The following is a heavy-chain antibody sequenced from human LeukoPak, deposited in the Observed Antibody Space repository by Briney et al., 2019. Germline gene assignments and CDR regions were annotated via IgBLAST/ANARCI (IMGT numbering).Heavy chain of an antibody. D-gene: IGHD3-10*01. Sequence: GASVKVSCKVSGYTLTGLSMHWVRQAPGKGLEWMGGFDPEDGETIYAQKFQGRVTMTEDTSTDTAYMELSSLRSEDTAVYYCATRNSGSYSLFDYWGQGTLVTVSS. CDR1: GYTLTGLS. J-gene: IGHJ4*02. CDR2: FDPEDGET. CDR3: ATRNSGSYSLFDY. V-gene: IGHV1-24*01.